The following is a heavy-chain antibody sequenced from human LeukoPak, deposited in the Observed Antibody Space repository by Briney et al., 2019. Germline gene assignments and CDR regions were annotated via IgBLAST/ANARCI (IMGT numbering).Heavy chain of an antibody. CDR1: GGSISSSNW. Sequence: SETLSLACAVSGGSISSSNWWSWVRQPPGKGLEGIGEIYHSGSSNYNPSLRSRVTRSVDKSKNPFSLKLSSLTAPDTAVYYCASDSPRGGWFDPWGQGNLVAVSS. CDR2: IYHSGSS. V-gene: IGHV4-4*02. CDR3: ASDSPRGGWFDP. J-gene: IGHJ5*02.